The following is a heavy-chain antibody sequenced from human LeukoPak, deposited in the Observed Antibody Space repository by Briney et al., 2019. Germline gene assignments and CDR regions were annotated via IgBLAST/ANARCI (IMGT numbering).Heavy chain of an antibody. Sequence: GGSLRLSCAASGFTFSSYSMNWVRQAPGKGLEWVSSISSSSSYIYYADSVKGRFTISRDNAKNSLYLQMNSLRAEDTAVYYCARDPTSYGHSWFDPWGQGTLVTVSS. J-gene: IGHJ5*02. CDR1: GFTFSSYS. V-gene: IGHV3-21*01. CDR3: ARDPTSYGHSWFDP. CDR2: ISSSSSYI. D-gene: IGHD5-18*01.